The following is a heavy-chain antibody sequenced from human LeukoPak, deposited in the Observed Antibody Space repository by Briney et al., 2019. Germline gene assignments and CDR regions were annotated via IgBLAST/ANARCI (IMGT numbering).Heavy chain of an antibody. J-gene: IGHJ4*02. CDR2: IYHSGST. D-gene: IGHD2-2*01. CDR3: ASLVVPAADFDY. CDR1: GGSISSSSYY. Sequence: SETLSLTCTVSGGSISSSSYYWGWIRQPPGKGLEWIGEIYHSGSTNYNPSLKSRVTISVDKSKNQFSLKLSSVTAADTAVYYCASLVVPAADFDYWGQGTLVTVSS. V-gene: IGHV4-39*07.